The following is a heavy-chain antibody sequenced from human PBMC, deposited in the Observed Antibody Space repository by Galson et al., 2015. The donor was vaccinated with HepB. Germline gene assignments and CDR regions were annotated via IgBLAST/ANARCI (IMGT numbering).Heavy chain of an antibody. CDR1: GDSVSSNSAA. V-gene: IGHV6-1*01. CDR3: ARDQDSSSWFVRYFDC. J-gene: IGHJ4*02. CDR2: TYYRSKWYH. Sequence: CAISGDSVSSNSAAWNWIRQSPSRGPEWLGRTYYRSKWYHDYAVSVRGRMTIDPDTSKNQFSLQLNSVTPEDTAVYYCARDQDSSSWFVRYFDCWGQGTLVTVSS. D-gene: IGHD6-13*01.